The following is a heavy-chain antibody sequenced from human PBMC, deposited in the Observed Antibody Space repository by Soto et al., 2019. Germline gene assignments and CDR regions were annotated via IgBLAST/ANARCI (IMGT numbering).Heavy chain of an antibody. Sequence: QITLKESGPTLVKPTQTLTLTCTFSGFSLRTSGMGVGWIRQPPGKALEGLALIYWADDKRYTPSLNSRLTITKDTSKSQVVLTMTNVDPVDTATYYCAHMVTYCYYSMDFWGQGTTVTVSS. CDR3: AHMVTYCYYSMDF. CDR1: GFSLRTSGMG. CDR2: IYWADDK. D-gene: IGHD2-15*01. J-gene: IGHJ6*02. V-gene: IGHV2-5*02.